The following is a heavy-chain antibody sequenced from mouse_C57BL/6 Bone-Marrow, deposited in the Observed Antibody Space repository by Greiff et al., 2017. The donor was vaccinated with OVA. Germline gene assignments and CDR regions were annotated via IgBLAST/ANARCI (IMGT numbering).Heavy chain of an antibody. CDR1: GFNIKDDY. J-gene: IGHJ2*01. CDR3: TTGTMGYFDY. V-gene: IGHV14-4*01. D-gene: IGHD2-14*01. Sequence: EVKLQESGAELVRPGASVKLSCTASGFNIKDDYMHWVKQRPEQGLEWIGWIDPENGDTEYASKFQGKATITADTSSNTAYLQLSSLTSEDTAVYYCTTGTMGYFDYWGQGTTLTVSS. CDR2: IDPENGDT.